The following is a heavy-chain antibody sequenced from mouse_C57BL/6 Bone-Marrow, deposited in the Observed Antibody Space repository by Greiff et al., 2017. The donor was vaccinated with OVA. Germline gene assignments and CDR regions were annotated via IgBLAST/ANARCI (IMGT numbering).Heavy chain of an antibody. Sequence: VKLVESGAELVKPGASVKLSCKASGYTFTEYTIHWVKQRSGQGLEWIGWFYPGSGSIKYNEKFKDKATLTADKSSSTVYMELSRLTSEDSAVYFCARHEGEARLFAYWGQGTLVTVSA. J-gene: IGHJ3*01. D-gene: IGHD6-1*01. CDR2: FYPGSGSI. CDR1: GYTFTEYT. CDR3: ARHEGEARLFAY. V-gene: IGHV1-62-2*01.